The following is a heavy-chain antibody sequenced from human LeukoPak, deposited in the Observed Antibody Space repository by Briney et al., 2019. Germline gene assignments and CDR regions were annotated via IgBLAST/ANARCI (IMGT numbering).Heavy chain of an antibody. J-gene: IGHJ4*02. CDR3: AKTHSSSWAIFDY. CDR1: GFTFSSYG. D-gene: IGHD6-13*01. CDR2: IRNDGSTK. Sequence: GGSLRLSCATSGFTFSSYGMHWVRQAPGKGLEWVAFIRNDGSTKYFADSVKGRFTISRDNSKNTLYLQMNSLRAEDTAVYYCAKTHSSSWAIFDYWGQGTLVTVSS. V-gene: IGHV3-30*02.